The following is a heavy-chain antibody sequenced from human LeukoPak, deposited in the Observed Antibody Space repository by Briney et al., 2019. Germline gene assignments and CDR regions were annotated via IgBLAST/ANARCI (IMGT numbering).Heavy chain of an antibody. CDR2: IYPGNSDT. D-gene: IGHD3-3*01. Sequence: GEALKISCKGSGYSFTSYWIGWVRQMPGKGLVWMGIIYPGNSDTRYSPSFQGQVTISADKSISTAYLQWSSLKASDTAMYYCARHSDFWSGYYTGDYYYMDVWGKGTTVTVSS. CDR3: ARHSDFWSGYYTGDYYYMDV. V-gene: IGHV5-51*01. J-gene: IGHJ6*03. CDR1: GYSFTSYW.